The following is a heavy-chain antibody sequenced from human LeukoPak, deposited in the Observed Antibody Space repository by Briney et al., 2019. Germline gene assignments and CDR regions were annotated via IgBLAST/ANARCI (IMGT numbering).Heavy chain of an antibody. V-gene: IGHV1-2*02. Sequence: ASVKVSCKVSGYTLTELSMHWVRQAPGQGLVWMGWINPNSGGTNYAQKFQGRVTMTRDTSISTAYMELSRLRSDDTAVYYCAEADDSGLLDYWGQGTLVTVSS. CDR3: AEADDSGLLDY. D-gene: IGHD6-19*01. CDR2: INPNSGGT. J-gene: IGHJ4*02. CDR1: GYTLTELS.